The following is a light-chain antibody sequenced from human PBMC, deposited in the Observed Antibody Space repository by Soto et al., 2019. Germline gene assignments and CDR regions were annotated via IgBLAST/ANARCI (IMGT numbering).Light chain of an antibody. CDR2: DAS. J-gene: IGKJ5*01. CDR1: QNINNY. CDR3: QQYNTYST. Sequence: DIPMNQSPSSLSASEGDRVTIPCQASQNINNYLNWYQQKPGRAPKLLIYDASSLKSGVPARFSGSGSGTEFTLTISSLQPDDFATYYCQQYNTYSTFCQGARLEIK. V-gene: IGKV1-5*01.